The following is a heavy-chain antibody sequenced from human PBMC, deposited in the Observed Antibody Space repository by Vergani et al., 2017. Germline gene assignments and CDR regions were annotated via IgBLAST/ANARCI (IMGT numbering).Heavy chain of an antibody. V-gene: IGHV3-9*01. CDR2: ISWNSGSI. CDR1: GFTFDDYA. CDR3: AKDIGPYLFFQKYYYYYGMDV. J-gene: IGHJ6*02. D-gene: IGHD2-2*01. Sequence: EVQLVESGGGLVQPGRSLRLSCAASGFTFDDYAMHWVRQAPGKGLEWVSGISWNSGSIGYADSVKGRFTISRDNAKNSLYLQMNSLRAEDTALYYCAKDIGPYLFFQKYYYYYGMDVWGQGTTVTVSS.